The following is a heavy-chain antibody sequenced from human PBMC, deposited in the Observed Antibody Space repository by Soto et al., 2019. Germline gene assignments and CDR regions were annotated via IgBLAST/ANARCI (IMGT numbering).Heavy chain of an antibody. CDR3: ARGEGYYDSSGLAYYHGMDV. CDR2: FIPIFGTS. V-gene: IGHV1-69*01. CDR1: GGTFRSHA. D-gene: IGHD3-22*01. J-gene: IGHJ6*02. Sequence: QVQLEQSGAEVKKPGSSVKVSCKASGGTFRSHAIAWVRQAPGQGLEWMGDFIPIFGTSNYAQKFQGRISITADESRTTAYMELSTVTDEDTATYYCARGEGYYDSSGLAYYHGMDVWGQGTTLTVSS.